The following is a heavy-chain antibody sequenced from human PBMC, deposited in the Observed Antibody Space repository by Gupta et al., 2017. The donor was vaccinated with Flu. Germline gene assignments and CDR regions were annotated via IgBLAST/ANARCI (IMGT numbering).Heavy chain of an antibody. CDR3: VGNVLYSGTYYFTY. Sequence: EVQLVESGGGLVQPGGSLRLSCSASGFTLSDHYMDWVRQAPGKGLEWVGRSRDKAHSYTTEYAASVKGRFTISRDDLKESLDLQMNDLVGDDTAVYYCVGNVLYSGTYYFTYWGQGVLVTVSS. J-gene: IGHJ4*02. D-gene: IGHD1-26*01. V-gene: IGHV3-72*01. CDR2: SRDKAHSYTT. CDR1: GFTLSDHY.